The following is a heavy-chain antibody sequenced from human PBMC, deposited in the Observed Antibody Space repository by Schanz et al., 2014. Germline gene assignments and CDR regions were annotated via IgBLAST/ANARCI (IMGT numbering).Heavy chain of an antibody. J-gene: IGHJ4*02. Sequence: EVQLAESGGGLVQPGGSLRLSCAASTFTFSSDWMSWVRQAPGKGLEWVSAISGSGGSTYYADSVKGRFTISRDNAKNSLYLEMNSLRAEDTALYYCARDRRNADLDYWGQGTLVTVSS. V-gene: IGHV3-23*04. CDR1: TFTFSSDW. CDR3: ARDRRNADLDY. D-gene: IGHD1-1*01. CDR2: ISGSGGST.